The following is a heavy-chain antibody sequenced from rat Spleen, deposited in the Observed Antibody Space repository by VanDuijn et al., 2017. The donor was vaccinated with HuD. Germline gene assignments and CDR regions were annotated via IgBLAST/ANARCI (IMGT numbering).Heavy chain of an antibody. CDR2: IWGDGST. J-gene: IGHJ4*01. CDR3: TTATEGPYVLDA. D-gene: IGHD1-11*01. Sequence: QVQLKESGPGLVQPSQTLSLTCTVSGFSLTSNTVNWVRQPPGKGLEWMGGIWGDGSTDYKSGLKSRLSISRDTSKNQVFLKVNSLQTDDTGTYYCTTATEGPYVLDAWGQGASVTVSS. V-gene: IGHV2-1*01. CDR1: GFSLTSNT.